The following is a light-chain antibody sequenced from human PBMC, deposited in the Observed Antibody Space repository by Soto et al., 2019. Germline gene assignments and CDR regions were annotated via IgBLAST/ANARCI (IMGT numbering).Light chain of an antibody. CDR3: ISYKTDDTVV. CDR1: RSDNGASNS. Sequence: QSVLTHPAPVSRPPGQSITISCAGTRSDNGASNSVSWYQHLPGRSPTLIIYEATNRPSGVSERFSGSKAGDTASLTISGLQAEDEAEYFCISYKTDDTVVFGSGTKVTVL. J-gene: IGLJ1*01. CDR2: EAT. V-gene: IGLV2-14*01.